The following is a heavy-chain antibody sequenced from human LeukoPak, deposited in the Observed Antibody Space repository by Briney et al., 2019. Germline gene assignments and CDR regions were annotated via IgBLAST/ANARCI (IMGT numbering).Heavy chain of an antibody. V-gene: IGHV3-23*01. Sequence: GGSLRLSCAASGLTFSTYAMSWVRQAPGKGLAWVSSISGSGGTTYYADSVKGRFTISRDNSKNTLYLQMNSLRAEDTAVYYCAKDREYGSGSYDYWGQGTLVTVSS. CDR2: ISGSGGTT. D-gene: IGHD3-10*01. CDR1: GLTFSTYA. J-gene: IGHJ4*02. CDR3: AKDREYGSGSYDY.